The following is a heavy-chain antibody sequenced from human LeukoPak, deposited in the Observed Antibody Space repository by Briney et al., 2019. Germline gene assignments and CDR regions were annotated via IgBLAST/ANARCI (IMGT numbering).Heavy chain of an antibody. CDR3: AKGSQGEYSSGWYLYYFDY. V-gene: IGHV3-23*01. Sequence: GGSLRLSCAASGFTFSSYAMSWVRQAPGRGLEWVSSISDSGSNTYYAASVKGRFTISRANSKNTLYLQMNSLEAEDTAIYYCAKGSQGEYSSGWYLYYFDYWGQGTLVTVSS. D-gene: IGHD6-19*01. CDR1: GFTFSSYA. CDR2: ISDSGSNT. J-gene: IGHJ4*02.